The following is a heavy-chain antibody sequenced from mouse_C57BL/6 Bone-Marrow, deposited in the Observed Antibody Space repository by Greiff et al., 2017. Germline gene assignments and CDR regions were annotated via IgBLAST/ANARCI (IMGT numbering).Heavy chain of an antibody. Sequence: EVQLVESGGGLVKPGGSLKLSCAASGFTFSSYAMSWVRQTPEKRLEWVATISDGGSYTYYPDNVKGRFTISRDNAKNNLYLQMSHLKSEDTAMYYCAREASWFAYWGQGTLVTVSA. CDR3: AREASWFAY. J-gene: IGHJ3*01. CDR2: ISDGGSYT. V-gene: IGHV5-4*01. CDR1: GFTFSSYA.